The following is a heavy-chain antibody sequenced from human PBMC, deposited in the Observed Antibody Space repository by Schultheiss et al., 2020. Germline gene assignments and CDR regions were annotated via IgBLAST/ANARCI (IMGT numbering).Heavy chain of an antibody. CDR2: INHSGST. D-gene: IGHD3-3*01. CDR3: ARGERSYYDFWSGYYKGNWFDP. CDR1: GGSFSGYY. Sequence: SETLSLTCAVYGGSFSGYYWSWIRQPPGKGLEWIGEINHSGSTNYNPSLKSRVTISVDTSKNQFSLKLSSVTAADTAVYYCARGERSYYDFWSGYYKGNWFDPWGQGTLVTVSS. J-gene: IGHJ5*02. V-gene: IGHV4-34*01.